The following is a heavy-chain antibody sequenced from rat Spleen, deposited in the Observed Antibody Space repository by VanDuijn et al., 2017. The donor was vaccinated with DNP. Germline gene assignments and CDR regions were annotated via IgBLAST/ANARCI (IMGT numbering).Heavy chain of an antibody. CDR2: ISTSGGST. J-gene: IGHJ4*01. D-gene: IGHD1-12*02. V-gene: IGHV5-46*01. Sequence: EVQLVESGGGLVQPGRSMKLSCTASGFTFSSFPMAWVRQAPTKGLEWVATISTSGGSTFYRHSVKGRFTISRDNAESTLYLQMNSLRSEDTATYYCARVGDLHDGGDGDVLDAWGQGTSVTVSS. CDR1: GFTFSSFP. CDR3: ARVGDLHDGGDGDVLDA.